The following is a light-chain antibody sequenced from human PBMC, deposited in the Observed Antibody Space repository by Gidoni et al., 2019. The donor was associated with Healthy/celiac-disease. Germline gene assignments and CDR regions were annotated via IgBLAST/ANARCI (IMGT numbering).Light chain of an antibody. CDR3: QESLT. CDR1: QSVSSSY. J-gene: IGKJ3*01. Sequence: EIVLTQSPGTLSLSPGERATLSCRASQSVSSSYLAWYQQTPGQAPRLLIYCASSRATGIPDRFSGSGSGTDFTLTISRLEPEDFAVYYCQESLTFXPXTKVDIK. V-gene: IGKV3-20*01. CDR2: CAS.